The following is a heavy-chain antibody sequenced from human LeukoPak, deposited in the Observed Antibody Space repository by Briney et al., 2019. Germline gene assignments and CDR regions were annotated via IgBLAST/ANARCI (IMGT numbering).Heavy chain of an antibody. CDR3: ARVLDGVGATRSFDY. D-gene: IGHD1-26*01. Sequence: GGSLRLSCAASGFTFSSYWMSWVRQAPGKGLEWVANIKQDGSEKYYVDSVKGRFTISRDNAKNTLYLQMNSLRAEDTAVYYCARVLDGVGATRSFDYWGQGTLVTVSS. V-gene: IGHV3-7*01. CDR1: GFTFSSYW. J-gene: IGHJ4*02. CDR2: IKQDGSEK.